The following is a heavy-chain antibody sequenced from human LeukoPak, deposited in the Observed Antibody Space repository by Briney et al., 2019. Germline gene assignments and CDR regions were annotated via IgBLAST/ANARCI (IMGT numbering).Heavy chain of an antibody. Sequence: PGGSLRLSYAASGFTFSNYWMHWVRQAPGKGLVWVSRISSDESITSYADSVKGRFTISRDNAKNTLFLQMNGLRAEDTAVCYCARVSLSSGCLSNWGQGTLVTVSS. CDR2: ISSDESIT. V-gene: IGHV3-74*01. D-gene: IGHD6-19*01. CDR3: ARVSLSSGCLSN. J-gene: IGHJ4*02. CDR1: GFTFSNYW.